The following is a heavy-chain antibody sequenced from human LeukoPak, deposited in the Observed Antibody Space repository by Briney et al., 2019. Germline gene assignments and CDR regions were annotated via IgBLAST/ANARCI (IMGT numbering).Heavy chain of an antibody. V-gene: IGHV3-21*01. Sequence: GGSLRLSCTTSGFTFSNYYMNWVRQAPGKGLEFVSSIGSSSTYIYYADSVKGRFTISRDDAKNSLYLQMNNLRAEDTALYYCARDQRGGTYSDYWGQGTLVTVSS. CDR3: ARDQRGGTYSDY. CDR1: GFTFSNYY. J-gene: IGHJ4*02. CDR2: IGSSSTYI. D-gene: IGHD1-26*01.